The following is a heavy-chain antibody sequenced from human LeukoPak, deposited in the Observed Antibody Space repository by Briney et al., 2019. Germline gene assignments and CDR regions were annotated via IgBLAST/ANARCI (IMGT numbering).Heavy chain of an antibody. Sequence: GGSLRLSCAASGFTFSSYGMHWVRQAPGKGLEWVAVISYDGSNKYYADSVKGRFTISRDNSKNTLHLQMNSLRAEDTAVYYCAKVGLRGVFDYWGQGTLVTVSS. D-gene: IGHD3-10*01. CDR3: AKVGLRGVFDY. CDR2: ISYDGSNK. V-gene: IGHV3-30*18. CDR1: GFTFSSYG. J-gene: IGHJ4*02.